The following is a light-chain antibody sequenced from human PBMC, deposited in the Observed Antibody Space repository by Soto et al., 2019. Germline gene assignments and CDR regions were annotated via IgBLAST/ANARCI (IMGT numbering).Light chain of an antibody. CDR1: QGISSW. CDR2: SAS. J-gene: IGKJ3*01. CDR3: QQAYSFPFT. Sequence: DLQMTQSPSSVSASVGDRVTITCRASQGISSWVAWYQQKPGKAPNLLIYSASSMQSGVPSRFSGSGSGTVFTLTISSLQPEDFATYYCQQAYSFPFTFGRGTKVDI. V-gene: IGKV1-12*01.